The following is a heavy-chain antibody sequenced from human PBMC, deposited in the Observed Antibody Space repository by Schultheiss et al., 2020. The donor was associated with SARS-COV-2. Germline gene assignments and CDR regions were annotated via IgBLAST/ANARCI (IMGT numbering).Heavy chain of an antibody. CDR1: GFTVSSNY. CDR3: ARDHSAYPYYYGMDV. Sequence: GGSLRLSCAASGFTVSSNYMSWVRQAPGKGLEWVSVIYSGGSTYYADSVKGRFTISRDNSKNTLYLQMNSLRAEDTAVYYCARDHSAYPYYYGMDVWGQGTTVTVSS. J-gene: IGHJ6*02. V-gene: IGHV3-53*01. D-gene: IGHD2-2*01. CDR2: IYSGGST.